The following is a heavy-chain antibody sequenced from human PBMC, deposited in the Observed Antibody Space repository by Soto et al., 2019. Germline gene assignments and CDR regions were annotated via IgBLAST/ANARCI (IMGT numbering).Heavy chain of an antibody. CDR1: GFTFSSYA. Sequence: EVQLLESGGGLVQPGGSLRLSCAASGFTFSSYAMSWVRQAPGKGLEWVSTISGSGGSTYYADSVKGRFTISRDNSKNTLYVQMNSLRAEDTAVYYCAKDLGGTCYSSGAFDIWGQGTMVTVSS. CDR2: ISGSGGST. D-gene: IGHD3-9*01. CDR3: AKDLGGTCYSSGAFDI. J-gene: IGHJ3*02. V-gene: IGHV3-23*01.